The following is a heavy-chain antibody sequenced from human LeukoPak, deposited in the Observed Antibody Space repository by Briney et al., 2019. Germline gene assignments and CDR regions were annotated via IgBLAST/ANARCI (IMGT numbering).Heavy chain of an antibody. CDR3: TREIRYFDWFQADY. D-gene: IGHD3-9*01. Sequence: GGSLRLSCTASGFTFGDHSVSWFRQAPGKGLEWVGSIRSKAYGGTAEYAASVKGRFTISRDGSKSVAYLQMDSLKTEDTAVYYCTREIRYFDWFQADYWGQGTLVTVSS. V-gene: IGHV3-49*01. CDR1: GFTFGDHS. CDR2: IRSKAYGGTA. J-gene: IGHJ4*02.